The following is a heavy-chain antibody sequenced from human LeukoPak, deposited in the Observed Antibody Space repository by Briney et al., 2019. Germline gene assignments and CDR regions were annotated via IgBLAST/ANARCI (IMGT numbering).Heavy chain of an antibody. D-gene: IGHD4-23*01. CDR2: ISSSSSTI. CDR3: ARDRGYSTFDY. J-gene: IGHJ4*02. V-gene: IGHV3-48*04. CDR1: GFTFSSYS. Sequence: LPGGSLRLSCAASGFTFSSYSMNWVRQAPGKGLEWVSYISSSSSTIYYADSVKGRFTISRDNAKNSLYLQMNSLRVDDTAVYYCARDRGYSTFDYWGQGTLVTVSS.